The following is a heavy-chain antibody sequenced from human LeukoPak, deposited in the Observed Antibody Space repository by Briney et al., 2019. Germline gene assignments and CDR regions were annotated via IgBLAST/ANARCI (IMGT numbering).Heavy chain of an antibody. V-gene: IGHV3-23*01. Sequence: PGGSLRLSCVASGFTFSRHSISWVRQAPGKGLGWVSAITASGGDTFYAESVEGRFSVSRDDSKSTVFLQMSSLTADDTGIYFCARRGLQGFCSVNSCHSFFDSWGRGTRVIVSS. CDR3: ARRGLQGFCSVNSCHSFFDS. CDR2: ITASGGDT. CDR1: GFTFSRHS. J-gene: IGHJ5*01. D-gene: IGHD2-15*01.